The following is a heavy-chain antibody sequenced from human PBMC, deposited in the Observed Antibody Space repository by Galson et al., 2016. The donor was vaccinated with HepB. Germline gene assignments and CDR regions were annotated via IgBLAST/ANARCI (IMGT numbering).Heavy chain of an antibody. V-gene: IGHV3-23*01. CDR3: AREGTNIAVAATAFDY. J-gene: IGHJ4*02. Sequence: SLRLSCAASGVAFTSYAMTWVRQVPGKGLEWVSSITGSGGDTYYVDSVKGRFTISRDNSKNALSLQMNSLRAEDTAVYYCAREGTNIAVAATAFDYWGQGTLVTVSS. D-gene: IGHD6-19*01. CDR1: GVAFTSYA. CDR2: ITGSGGDT.